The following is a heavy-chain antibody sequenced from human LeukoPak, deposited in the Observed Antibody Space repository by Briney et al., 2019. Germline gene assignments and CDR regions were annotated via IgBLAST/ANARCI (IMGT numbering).Heavy chain of an antibody. D-gene: IGHD6-13*01. CDR3: ARVAASGTALDAFDR. CDR1: GYSISSGYS. CDR2: MYHSGST. V-gene: IGHV4-38-2*01. Sequence: SETLSLTCAVSGYSISSGYSWGWIRQPPGKWLVWFGSMYHSGSTYFNPSRKSRVTISVDTSKNQFSLTLSSVTAADTAVYFCARVAASGTALDAFDRWGQGTMVTVSS. J-gene: IGHJ3*02.